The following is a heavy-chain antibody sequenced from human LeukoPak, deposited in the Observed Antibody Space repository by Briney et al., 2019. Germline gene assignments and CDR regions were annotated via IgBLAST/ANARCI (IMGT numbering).Heavy chain of an antibody. Sequence: ASVKVSCKTSGYTFTTYDISWVRQAPGQGLEWMGRIRVYNGHTNYAQSLQGRVTMTRDTSISAAYMELSSLRSDDTAVYFCARTVSGIAVAVYWGQGTLVTVSS. V-gene: IGHV1-18*01. CDR1: GYTFTTYD. CDR2: IRVYNGHT. CDR3: ARTVSGIAVAVY. J-gene: IGHJ4*02. D-gene: IGHD6-19*01.